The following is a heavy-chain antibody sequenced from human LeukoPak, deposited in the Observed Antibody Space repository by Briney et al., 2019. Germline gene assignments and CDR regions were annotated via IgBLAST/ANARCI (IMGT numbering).Heavy chain of an antibody. D-gene: IGHD1-20*01. CDR2: ISDSGSAT. J-gene: IGHJ5*02. CDR1: GFTFSSYA. V-gene: IGHV3-23*01. Sequence: GGSLRLSCAASGFTFSSYAMVWVRQAPGKGLEWVSSISDSGSATYYADFVRGRFTISRDNSKNTLSLQLNSLRAEDTAVYYCAKESRYYPWGQGTLVTVSS. CDR3: AKESRYYP.